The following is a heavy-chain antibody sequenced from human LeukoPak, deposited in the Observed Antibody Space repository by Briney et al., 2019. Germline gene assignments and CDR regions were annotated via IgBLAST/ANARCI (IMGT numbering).Heavy chain of an antibody. CDR1: GGSFSGFY. CDR2: INHSGST. J-gene: IGHJ4*02. D-gene: IGHD3-10*01. Sequence: SETLSLTCAVYGGSFSGFYWNWIRQPPGKGLEWIGEINHSGSTSYNPSLKSRVTISADTSKDQYSLRLSSVTAADTAIYYCARGSAKLRGAKYLNYWGQGTLVTVSS. V-gene: IGHV4-34*01. CDR3: ARGSAKLRGAKYLNY.